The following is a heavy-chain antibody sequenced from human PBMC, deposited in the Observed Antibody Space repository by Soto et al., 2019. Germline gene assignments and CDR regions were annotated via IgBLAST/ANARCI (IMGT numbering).Heavy chain of an antibody. Sequence: QVQLVQSGAEVKKPGASVKVSCKASGYTFTGYYMHWVRQAPGQGLEWMGWINPNSGGTNYAQKFQGRVTMTRDTSISTAYMELSRLRSYDTAVYYCARDRRYYGSGSYLSEYYYYGMDVWGQGTTVTVSS. CDR1: GYTFTGYY. J-gene: IGHJ6*01. V-gene: IGHV1-2*02. D-gene: IGHD3-10*01. CDR3: ARDRRYYGSGSYLSEYYYYGMDV. CDR2: INPNSGGT.